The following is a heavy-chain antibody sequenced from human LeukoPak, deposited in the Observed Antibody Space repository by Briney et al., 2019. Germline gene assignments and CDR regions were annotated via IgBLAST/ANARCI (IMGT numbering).Heavy chain of an antibody. CDR3: ARFGYSYGSVFDY. CDR2: IYHSGST. Sequence: SETLSLTCTVSGGSISTYYWSWIRQPPGKGLEWIGHIYHSGSTNYNPSLKSRVTISVDTSKNQFSLKVTSVPAADTAVYYCARFGYSYGSVFDYWGQGTLVTVSS. D-gene: IGHD5-18*01. V-gene: IGHV4-4*09. J-gene: IGHJ4*02. CDR1: GGSISTYY.